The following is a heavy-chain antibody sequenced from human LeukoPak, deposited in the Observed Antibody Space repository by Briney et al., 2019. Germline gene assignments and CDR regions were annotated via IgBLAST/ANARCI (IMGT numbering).Heavy chain of an antibody. CDR2: INPSGGST. CDR1: GYTFTSYY. Sequence: ASVKVACKASGYTFTSYYMHWVRQAPGQGLEWMGIINPSGGSTSYAQKFQGRVTMTRDTSTSTVYMELSSLRSEDTAVYYCARDREDQYYFDYWGQGTLVTVSS. D-gene: IGHD1-26*01. J-gene: IGHJ4*02. V-gene: IGHV1-46*01. CDR3: ARDREDQYYFDY.